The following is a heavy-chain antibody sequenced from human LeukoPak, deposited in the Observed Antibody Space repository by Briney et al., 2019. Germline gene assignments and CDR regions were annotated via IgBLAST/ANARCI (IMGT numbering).Heavy chain of an antibody. V-gene: IGHV3-23*01. J-gene: IGHJ4*02. D-gene: IGHD5-24*01. CDR1: GFTFSSYA. CDR3: ARGGGWLQLGFFDY. Sequence: GGSLRLSCAASGFTFSSYAMSWVRQAPGKGLEWVSVISGRCGSTYYADSVKGRFTISRDNSKSTVYLQMNSLRADDTAVYYCARGGGWLQLGFFDYWGQGALVTVSS. CDR2: ISGRCGST.